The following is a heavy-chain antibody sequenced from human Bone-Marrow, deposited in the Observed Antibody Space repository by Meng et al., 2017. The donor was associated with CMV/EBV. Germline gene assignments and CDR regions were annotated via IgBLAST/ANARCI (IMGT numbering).Heavy chain of an antibody. CDR1: GFTFSSYA. D-gene: IGHD3-3*01. J-gene: IGHJ6*02. Sequence: GESLKISCAASGFTFSSYAMSWVRQAPGKGLEWVSAISGSGGSTYYADSVKGRFTISRDNSKNTLFLQMNSLRAEDAAVYYCARPLTNYDFWSGYYTGGGMDVWGQGTMVTVSS. CDR2: ISGSGGST. CDR3: ARPLTNYDFWSGYYTGGGMDV. V-gene: IGHV3-23*01.